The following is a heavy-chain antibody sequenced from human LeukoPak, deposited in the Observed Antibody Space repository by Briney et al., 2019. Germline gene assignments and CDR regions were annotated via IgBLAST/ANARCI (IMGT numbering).Heavy chain of an antibody. CDR1: GCIYTNYY. J-gene: IGHJ6*02. Sequence: ASVTDSFMSSGCIYTNYYMHWLRQARGRGLAWMGMINPSGGSTNYPQKLQGRVTMTRDTSTSTVYMELSSLRSEDTAVYYCARDSGAAARPDYYYYGMDVCGQRTTVTVSS. D-gene: IGHD6-13*01. CDR3: ARDSGAAARPDYYYYGMDV. V-gene: IGHV1-46*01. CDR2: INPSGGST.